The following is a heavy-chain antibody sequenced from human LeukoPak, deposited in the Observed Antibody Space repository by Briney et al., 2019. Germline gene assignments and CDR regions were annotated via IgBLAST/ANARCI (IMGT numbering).Heavy chain of an antibody. V-gene: IGHV4-39*01. CDR1: GGSVSSSDYY. D-gene: IGHD5/OR15-5a*01. Sequence: SETLSLTCTVSGGSVSSSDYYWGWIRQSPGKGLEWIGGTYYGGKTFYSPSLTGRVTLSVDASKNQFSLNLASVTAADTAVYYCAKIGHWFRSTDHWGQGTLVTVPS. CDR3: AKIGHWFRSTDH. CDR2: TYYGGKT. J-gene: IGHJ4*02.